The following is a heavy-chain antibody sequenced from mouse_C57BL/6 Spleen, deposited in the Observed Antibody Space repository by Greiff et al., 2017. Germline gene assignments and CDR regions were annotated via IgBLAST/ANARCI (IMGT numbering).Heavy chain of an antibody. CDR3: ARSEEAYYSNLWYFDY. J-gene: IGHJ2*01. Sequence: QVQLQQPGAELVKPGASVKMSCKASGYTFTSYWITWVKQRPGQGLEWIGDIYPGSGSTNYNEKFKSKATLTVDTSSSTAYMQLSSLTSEDSAVXYCARSEEAYYSNLWYFDYWGQGTTLTVSS. V-gene: IGHV1-55*01. CDR2: IYPGSGST. D-gene: IGHD2-5*01. CDR1: GYTFTSYW.